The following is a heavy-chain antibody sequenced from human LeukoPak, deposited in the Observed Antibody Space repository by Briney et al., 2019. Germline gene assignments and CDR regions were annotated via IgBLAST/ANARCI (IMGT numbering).Heavy chain of an antibody. V-gene: IGHV4-28*05. CDR3: ARHYGP. J-gene: IGHJ5*02. CDR1: GYSISSSNY. Sequence: PSETLSLTCAVSGYSISSSNYWGWIRQPPGKGLEWIGHIYYSGSIYYNPSLKSRVTISVDTSKNQFSLKLNSVTAADTAVYYCARHYGPWGQGTLVTVSS. D-gene: IGHD3-16*01. CDR2: IYYSGSI.